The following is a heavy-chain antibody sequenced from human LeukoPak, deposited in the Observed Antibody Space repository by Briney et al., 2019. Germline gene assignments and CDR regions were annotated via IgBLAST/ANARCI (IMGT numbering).Heavy chain of an antibody. V-gene: IGHV1-2*02. J-gene: IGHJ6*02. CDR3: ARSPGTGYYYGMDV. CDR1: GYTFTGYY. CDR2: INPNSGGT. Sequence: GASVKVSCRASGYTFTGYYMHWVRQAPGQGLEWMGWINPNSGGTNYAQKFQGRVTMTRNTSISTAYMELSSLRSEDTAVYYCARSPGTGYYYGMDVWGQGTTVTVSS.